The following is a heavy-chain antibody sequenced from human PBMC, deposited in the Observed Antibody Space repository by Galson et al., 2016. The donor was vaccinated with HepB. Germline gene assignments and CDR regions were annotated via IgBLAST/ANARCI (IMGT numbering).Heavy chain of an antibody. D-gene: IGHD2-2*01. CDR3: AGTIGYQLLFI. CDR1: GFTLRDYY. V-gene: IGHV3-11*01. J-gene: IGHJ3*02. Sequence: SLRLSCAASGFTLRDYYMSWIRQAPGKGLEWLSYISGSGSTISYADSAKGRFTISRDNAKNSLYLQLNSLRAEDTAAYYCAGTIGYQLLFIWGQGTMVTVSS. CDR2: ISGSGSTI.